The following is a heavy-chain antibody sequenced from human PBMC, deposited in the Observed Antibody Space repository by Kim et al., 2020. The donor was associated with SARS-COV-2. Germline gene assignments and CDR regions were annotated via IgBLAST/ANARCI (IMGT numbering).Heavy chain of an antibody. Sequence: EWMGISYPGDSDTRYSPSFQGQVTISADKSISTAYLQWSSLKASDTAMYYCARDGYYDSSGYYYYGMDVWGQGTTVTVSS. CDR2: SYPGDSDT. D-gene: IGHD3-22*01. CDR3: ARDGYYDSSGYYYYGMDV. V-gene: IGHV5-51*01. J-gene: IGHJ6*02.